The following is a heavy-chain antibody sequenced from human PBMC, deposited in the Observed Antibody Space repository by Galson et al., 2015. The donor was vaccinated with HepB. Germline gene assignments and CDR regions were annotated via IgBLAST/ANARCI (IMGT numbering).Heavy chain of an antibody. V-gene: IGHV3-7*03. D-gene: IGHD1-14*01. Sequence: SLRLSCAVSGFTFGWRRMSWVRQAPGKGLEWVANINGDGSAKNYVDSVKGRFTISRDNAKSSLYLQMNSLRVEDTAIYYCASESTDSDEGHWGQGTLVTVSS. J-gene: IGHJ4*02. CDR3: ASESTDSDEGH. CDR2: INGDGSAK. CDR1: GFTFGWRR.